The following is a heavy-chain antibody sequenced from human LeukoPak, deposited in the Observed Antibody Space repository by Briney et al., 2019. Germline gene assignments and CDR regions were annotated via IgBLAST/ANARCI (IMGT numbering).Heavy chain of an antibody. CDR2: ILYDGSNK. CDR1: GFTFSTYT. Sequence: GRSLRLSCGASGFTFSTYTMHWVRQAPGKGLEWVAVILYDGSNKYYADSVKGRFTISRDTSKNTLYLQMNSLRDEDTAVYYCARDMPSSVPRDVFDYWGQGTLVTVSS. V-gene: IGHV3-30-3*01. D-gene: IGHD2-2*01. J-gene: IGHJ4*02. CDR3: ARDMPSSVPRDVFDY.